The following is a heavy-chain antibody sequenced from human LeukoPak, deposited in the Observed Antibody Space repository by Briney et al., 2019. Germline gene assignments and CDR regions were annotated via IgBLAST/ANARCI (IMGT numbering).Heavy chain of an antibody. CDR1: GFTFSSHS. CDR2: ISSSSSYI. CDR3: ARGGAIAAAGNNWFDP. V-gene: IGHV3-21*01. Sequence: GGSLRLSCAASGFTFSSHSMNWVRQAPGKGLEWVSSISSSSSYIYYADSVKGRFTISRDNAKNSLYLQMNSLRAEDTAVYYCARGGAIAAAGNNWFDPWGQGTLVTVSS. J-gene: IGHJ5*02. D-gene: IGHD6-13*01.